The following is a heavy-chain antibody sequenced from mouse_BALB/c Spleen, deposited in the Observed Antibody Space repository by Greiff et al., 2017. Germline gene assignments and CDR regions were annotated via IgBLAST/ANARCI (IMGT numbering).Heavy chain of an antibody. CDR1: GYTFTSYV. CDR3: ARGDYGYGGCAY. CDR2: INPYNDGT. V-gene: IGHV1-14*01. J-gene: IGHJ3*01. Sequence: EVKLVESGPELVKPGASVTMSCKASGYTFTSYVMHWVKQKPGQGLEWIGYINPYNDGTKYNEKFKGKATLTSDKSSSTAYMELSSLTSEDSAVYYCARGDYGYGGCAYWGQGTVVTGAA. D-gene: IGHD2-2*01.